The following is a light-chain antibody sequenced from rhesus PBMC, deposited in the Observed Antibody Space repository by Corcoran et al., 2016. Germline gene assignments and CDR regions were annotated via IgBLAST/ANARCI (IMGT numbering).Light chain of an antibody. CDR1: PGISSW. V-gene: IGKV1-18*01. CDR3: QQGYNTPT. J-gene: IGKJ1*01. Sequence: DIQMTQSPSSLSASVGDKVTITCRASPGISSWLAWYQQKPGKAPKLLIYAASSLQSGVPSMFSCSGSGTEYTRPICSLQPEDFATYDCQQGYNTPTFGQGTKVEIK. CDR2: AAS.